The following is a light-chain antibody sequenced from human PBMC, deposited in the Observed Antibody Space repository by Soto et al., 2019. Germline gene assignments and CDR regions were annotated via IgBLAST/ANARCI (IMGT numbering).Light chain of an antibody. J-gene: IGLJ1*01. CDR2: DVS. CDR1: SSDVGGYNY. Sequence: QSVLTQPASVSGSPGQSITISCTGTSSDVGGYNYVSWYQQHPGKAPKLMIYDVSNRPSGVSNRFSGSKSGNTASLTISGLQAEDEADYYCSSYTSSSTYYVLGTGTKVTV. V-gene: IGLV2-14*01. CDR3: SSYTSSSTYYV.